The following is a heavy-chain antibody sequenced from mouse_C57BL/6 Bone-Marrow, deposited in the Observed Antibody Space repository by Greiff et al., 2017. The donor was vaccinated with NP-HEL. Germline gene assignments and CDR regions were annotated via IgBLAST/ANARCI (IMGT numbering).Heavy chain of an antibody. CDR3: ASSYYSNPYYFDY. Sequence: QVQLQQSGAELAKPGASVKLSCKASGYTFTSYWMHWVKQRPGQGLEWIGYINPSSGYTKYNQKFKDKATLTADKSSSTAYMQLSSLTYEDSAVYYCASSYYSNPYYFDYWGQGTTLTVSS. V-gene: IGHV1-7*01. CDR2: INPSSGYT. J-gene: IGHJ2*01. D-gene: IGHD2-5*01. CDR1: GYTFTSYW.